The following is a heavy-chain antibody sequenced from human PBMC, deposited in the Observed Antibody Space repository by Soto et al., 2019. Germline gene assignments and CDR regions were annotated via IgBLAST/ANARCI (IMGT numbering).Heavy chain of an antibody. CDR1: GFTVSTNY. Sequence: GGSLRLSCAASGFTVSTNYMSWVRQAPGKGLEWVSVIYSGGTTYFADSVKGRFTISRDNSKNTLYLQMSSLRAEDTAVYFCARAASYYGLEVWGQGTTVTVSS. J-gene: IGHJ6*02. V-gene: IGHV3-53*01. CDR3: ARAASYYGLEV. CDR2: IYSGGTT.